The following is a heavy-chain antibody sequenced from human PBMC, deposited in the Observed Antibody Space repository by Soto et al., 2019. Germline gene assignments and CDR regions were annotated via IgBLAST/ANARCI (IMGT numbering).Heavy chain of an antibody. CDR2: ISSDGSKK. D-gene: IGHD4-17*01. Sequence: LRLSCVASGFTFSNYAMHWVRQAPGRGLGWVAVISSDGSKKYYLDSVRDRFTISRDNSKNTLYLQMNNLRPEDTAMYYCANSWTTLTTGFDFWGQGALVTVSS. V-gene: IGHV3-30*18. CDR3: ANSWTTLTTGFDF. CDR1: GFTFSNYA. J-gene: IGHJ4*02.